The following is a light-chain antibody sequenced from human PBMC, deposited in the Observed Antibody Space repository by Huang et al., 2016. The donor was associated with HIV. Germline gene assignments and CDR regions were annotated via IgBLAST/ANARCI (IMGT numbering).Light chain of an antibody. CDR3: QQYNKWPYT. Sequence: ELLMTQSPATLSVSPGDRVSLSCRAGERIGSDLAWYQQRPGQAPRLLIYGTSPRASGVPARFSGGGSGTDFTLTITSLQSEDFVIYYCQQYNKWPYTFGLGTKLEIK. J-gene: IGKJ2*01. CDR1: ERIGSD. V-gene: IGKV3-15*01. CDR2: GTS.